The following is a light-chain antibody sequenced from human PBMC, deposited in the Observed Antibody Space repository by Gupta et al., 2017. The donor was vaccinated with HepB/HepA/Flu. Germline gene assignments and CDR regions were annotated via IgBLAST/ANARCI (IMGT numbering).Light chain of an antibody. J-gene: IGKJ1*01. CDR2: KAS. CDR3: IQDNSYSRV. Sequence: DIQMTQSPSTLSASVGDRVTITCRASQNIYGWLAWYQQKPGKVPRVLIYKASNLESGVPSRFSGSGSGTEYTLTISSLEHDDFATYYCIQDNSYSRVFGQGTKVEIK. V-gene: IGKV1-5*03. CDR1: QNIYGW.